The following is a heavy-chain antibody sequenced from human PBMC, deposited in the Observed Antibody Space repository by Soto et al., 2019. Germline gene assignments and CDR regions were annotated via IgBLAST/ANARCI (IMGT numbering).Heavy chain of an antibody. CDR2: IKDGGYT. CDR1: GGSLSGYY. V-gene: IGHV4-34*01. CDR3: ARGQEGVVATH. Sequence: QVQLQQWGAGLLKPSETLSLNCAVNGGSLSGYYWSWIRQPPGKGLEWIGEIKDGGYTNYSPSLKSPATISSATSNNQCSRRLTSVTAADTGLYYCARGQEGVVATHWDQGALVTVSS. J-gene: IGHJ4*02. D-gene: IGHD5-12*01.